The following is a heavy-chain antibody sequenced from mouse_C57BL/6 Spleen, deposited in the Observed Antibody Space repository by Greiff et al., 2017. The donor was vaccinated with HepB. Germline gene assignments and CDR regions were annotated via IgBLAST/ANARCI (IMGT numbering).Heavy chain of an antibody. CDR3: ARELLFITTVVDAMDY. CDR2: IYPGDGDT. J-gene: IGHJ4*01. Sequence: QVQLQQSGPELVKPGASVKISCKASGYAFSSSWMNWVKQRPGKGLEWIGRIYPGDGDTNYNGKFKGKATLTADKSSSTAYMQRSSLTSEDSAVYVCARELLFITTVVDAMDYWGQGTSVTVSS. CDR1: GYAFSSSW. V-gene: IGHV1-82*01. D-gene: IGHD1-1*01.